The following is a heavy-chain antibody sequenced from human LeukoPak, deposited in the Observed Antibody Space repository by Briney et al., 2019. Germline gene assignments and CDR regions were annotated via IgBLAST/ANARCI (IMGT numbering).Heavy chain of an antibody. D-gene: IGHD2-15*01. J-gene: IGHJ6*03. Sequence: PGGSLRLSCAASGFTFSSYSMNWVRQAPGKGLGWVSSISSSSYIYYADSVKGRFTISRDNAKNSLYLQMNSLRAEDTAVYYCGGRAGYSFDYYYMDVWGKGTTVTVSS. V-gene: IGHV3-21*01. CDR1: GFTFSSYS. CDR2: ISSSSYI. CDR3: GGRAGYSFDYYYMDV.